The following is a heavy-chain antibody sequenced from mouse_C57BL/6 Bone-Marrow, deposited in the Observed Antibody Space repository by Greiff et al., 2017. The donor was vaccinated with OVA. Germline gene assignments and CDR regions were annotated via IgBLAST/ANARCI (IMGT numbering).Heavy chain of an antibody. CDR3: TTRGLLPFDY. CDR1: GFNIKDDY. D-gene: IGHD2-3*01. CDR2: IDPENGDT. V-gene: IGHV14-4*01. J-gene: IGHJ2*01. Sequence: EVQVVESGAELVRPGASVKLSCTASGFNIKDDYMHWVKQRPEQGLEWIGWIDPENGDTEYASKFQGKATITADTSSNTAYLQLSSLTSENTAVYYCTTRGLLPFDYWGQGTTLTVSS.